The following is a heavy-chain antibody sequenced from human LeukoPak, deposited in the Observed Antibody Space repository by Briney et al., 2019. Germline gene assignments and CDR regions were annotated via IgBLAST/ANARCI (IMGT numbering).Heavy chain of an antibody. Sequence: SETLSLTCTVSGGSISSYYWSWIRQPPGKRLEWIGCIYYSGSTNHNPSLKSRVTISVDTSKNQFSLKLSSVTAADTAVYYCARTGCSGGSCYFDYWGQGTLVTVSS. CDR1: GGSISSYY. V-gene: IGHV4-59*01. CDR3: ARTGCSGGSCYFDY. D-gene: IGHD2-15*01. J-gene: IGHJ4*02. CDR2: IYYSGST.